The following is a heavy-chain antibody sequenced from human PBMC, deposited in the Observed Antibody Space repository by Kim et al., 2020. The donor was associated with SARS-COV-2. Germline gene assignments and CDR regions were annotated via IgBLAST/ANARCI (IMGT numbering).Heavy chain of an antibody. CDR1: GFTFSRYW. D-gene: IGHD1-26*01. Sequence: GGSLRLSCVASGFTFSRYWMHWVLQASGKAVGWVSRNNSEGSNTSYADSVKGRLTISRDNAKSTVYLQMNSLRAEVTAVYYCARNPSGRVADYWGQGTLVTVSS. CDR2: NNSEGSNT. V-gene: IGHV3-74*01. CDR3: ARNPSGRVADY. J-gene: IGHJ4*02.